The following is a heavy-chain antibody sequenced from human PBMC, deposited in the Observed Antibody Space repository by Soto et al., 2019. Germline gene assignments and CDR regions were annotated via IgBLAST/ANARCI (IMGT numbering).Heavy chain of an antibody. CDR1: GFTFSNYW. CDR3: ARSGDCSGPNCHAALDY. Sequence: EVQLVESGGGLVQPGGSLRLSCAAAGFTFSNYWMSWVRQAPGKGLEWVANIKQGGSEKYYVDSVKGRFTISRDNAKNSLYVQMNSLRAEYTAVYYCARSGDCSGPNCHAALDYWGQGTLVTVSS. D-gene: IGHD2-2*01. J-gene: IGHJ4*02. CDR2: IKQGGSEK. V-gene: IGHV3-7*05.